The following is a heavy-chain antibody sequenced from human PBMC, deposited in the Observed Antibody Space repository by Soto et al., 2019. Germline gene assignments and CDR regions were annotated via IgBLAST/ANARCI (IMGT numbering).Heavy chain of an antibody. CDR2: IHSDGSTT. J-gene: IGHJ3*01. Sequence: EVQLVESEGGLVQRGGSLRLSCAASGFTFNYYCMHWVRQAPGQGLVWVSHIHSDGSTTTYADSVKGRFTISRDNAKNTLYLQMNSLRAEDTAVYYCVRGDKGGFELWGQGTTVTVSS. V-gene: IGHV3-74*01. D-gene: IGHD2-21*02. CDR1: GFTFNYYC. CDR3: VRGDKGGFEL.